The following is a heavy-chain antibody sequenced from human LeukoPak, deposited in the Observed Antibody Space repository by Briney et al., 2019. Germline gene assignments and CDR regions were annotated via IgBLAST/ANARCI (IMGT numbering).Heavy chain of an antibody. D-gene: IGHD4-11*01. CDR3: ARDTVFRQNWFDP. J-gene: IGHJ5*02. CDR2: IKQDGSEK. V-gene: IGHV3-7*01. CDR1: GFTFSSYW. Sequence: GSLRLSCAASGFTFSSYWMSWVRQAPGKGLEWEANIKQDGSEKYYVDSVKGRFTISRDNAKNSLYLQMNSLRAEDTAVYYCARDTVFRQNWFDPWGQGTLVTVSS.